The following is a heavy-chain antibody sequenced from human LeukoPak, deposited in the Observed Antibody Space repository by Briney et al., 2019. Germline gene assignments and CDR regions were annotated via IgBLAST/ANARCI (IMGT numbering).Heavy chain of an antibody. J-gene: IGHJ4*02. D-gene: IGHD1-14*01. V-gene: IGHV3-48*03. CDR1: GFTFSSYE. CDR3: ARDSFETDIDY. CDR2: ISSSGSTI. Sequence: GGSLRLSCAASGFTFSSYEMNWVRQAPGKGLEWVSYISSSGSTIYYADSVKGRFTISRDNVKNSLYLQINSLRAEDTAVYYCARDSFETDIDYWGQGTLVTVSS.